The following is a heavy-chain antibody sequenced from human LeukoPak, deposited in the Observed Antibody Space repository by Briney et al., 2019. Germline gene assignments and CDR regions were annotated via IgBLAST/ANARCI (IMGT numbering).Heavy chain of an antibody. D-gene: IGHD1-1*01. Sequence: SQTLSLTCTVSGGSISSSSYYWGWIRQPPGKGLEWIGSIYYSGSTYYNPSLKSRVTISVDTSKNQFSLKLSSVTAADTAVYYCARVLTGKDYYFDYWGQGTLVTVSS. CDR2: IYYSGST. CDR3: ARVLTGKDYYFDY. J-gene: IGHJ4*02. CDR1: GGSISSSSYY. V-gene: IGHV4-39*07.